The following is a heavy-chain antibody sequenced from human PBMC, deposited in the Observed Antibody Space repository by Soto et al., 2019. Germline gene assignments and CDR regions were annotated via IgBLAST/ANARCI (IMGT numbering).Heavy chain of an antibody. CDR1: GYIFIHCF. CDR3: ARSLGETTSLFAY. V-gene: IGHV1-46*01. Sequence: QVQLVQSGAEMKQPGASVKLSCQASGYIFIHCFMHLVRQAPGQGLEWMGGINPSSGTTTYAQKFKGRVTGTMDTSTSTVYMELSSLGSGDTAMYYCARSLGETTSLFAYWGQGSLVTVSA. CDR2: INPSSGTT. J-gene: IGHJ4*02. D-gene: IGHD1-26*01.